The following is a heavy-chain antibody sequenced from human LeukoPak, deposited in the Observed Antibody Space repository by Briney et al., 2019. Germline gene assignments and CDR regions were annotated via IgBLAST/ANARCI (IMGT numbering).Heavy chain of an antibody. CDR3: ARGHLLWFDH. CDR1: GNTFNNYD. V-gene: IGHV1-8*01. D-gene: IGHD2-15*01. CDR2: MNPNSGNT. J-gene: IGHJ5*02. Sequence: ASVKVSCKASGNTFNNYDVNWVRQATGQGLEWMGWMNPNSGNTGYAQKFEGRVTMTRNSSISTAYMELSVLRSEDTAVYYCARGHLLWFDHWGQGALVTVSS.